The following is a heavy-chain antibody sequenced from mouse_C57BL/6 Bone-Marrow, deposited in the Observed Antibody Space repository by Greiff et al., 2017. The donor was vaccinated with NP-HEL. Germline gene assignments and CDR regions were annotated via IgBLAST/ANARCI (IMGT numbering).Heavy chain of an antibody. Sequence: QVQLKESGPGLVQPSQSLSITCTVSGFSLTSYGVHWVRQSPGKGLEWLGVIWSGGSTDYNAAFISRLSISKDNSTSQVFFKMNSLQADDAAIYYCARNGDWVGGYYFDYWGQGTTLTVSS. CDR1: GFSLTSYG. CDR2: IWSGGST. J-gene: IGHJ2*01. V-gene: IGHV2-2*01. CDR3: ARNGDWVGGYYFDY. D-gene: IGHD4-1*01.